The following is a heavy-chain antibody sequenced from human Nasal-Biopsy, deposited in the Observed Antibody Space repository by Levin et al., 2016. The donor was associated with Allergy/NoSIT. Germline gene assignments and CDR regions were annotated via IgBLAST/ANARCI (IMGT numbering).Heavy chain of an antibody. CDR3: ARHGGRHWDFDY. CDR1: GGSISSSSYF. Sequence: SETLSLTCTVSGGSISSSSYFWGWIRQSPGKGLEWIGTIYYSENTYYNPSLKSRVTISVDTSKNQFSLNLTSLTAADTAVYYCARHGGRHWDFDYWGQGTLVTVSS. CDR2: IYYSENT. J-gene: IGHJ4*02. D-gene: IGHD7-27*01. V-gene: IGHV4-39*01.